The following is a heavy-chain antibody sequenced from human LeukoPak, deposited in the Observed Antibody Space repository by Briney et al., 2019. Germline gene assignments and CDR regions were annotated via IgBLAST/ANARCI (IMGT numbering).Heavy chain of an antibody. CDR3: AKDSGPYTSGYYGH. CDR2: ISGGGGTT. Sequence: AGGSLRLSCAASGFTFSSYAMSWVRQAPGKRLEWVTGISGGGGTTYYANSVKGRFTISRDNSKNTLFLQMNSLRAEDTAVYYCAKDSGPYTSGYYGHWGQGTLVTVPS. D-gene: IGHD3-22*01. CDR1: GFTFSSYA. J-gene: IGHJ4*02. V-gene: IGHV3-23*01.